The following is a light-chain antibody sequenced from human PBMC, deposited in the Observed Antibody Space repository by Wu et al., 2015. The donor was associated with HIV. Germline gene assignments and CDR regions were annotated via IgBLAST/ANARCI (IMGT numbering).Light chain of an antibody. J-gene: IGKJ2*03. V-gene: IGKV3-20*01. CDR1: EXYQQL. CDR3: HQFGSSPPWG. CDR2: GTS. Sequence: TLSSQGQSEXYQQLLSLVPATNPRPRLPRLLVYGTSSRATGIPDRFSGSGSGTDFTLTISRLEPEDFAVYYCHQFGSSPPWGFGQGTKLEIK.